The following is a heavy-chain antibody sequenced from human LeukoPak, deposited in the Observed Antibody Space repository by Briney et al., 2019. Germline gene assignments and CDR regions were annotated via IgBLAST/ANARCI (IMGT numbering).Heavy chain of an antibody. CDR1: GDSISSDF. Sequence: SETLSFTCTVSGDSISSDFWTWIRQPPGKRVEWIGYIYYSGRTNYNPSLKSRVTISVDTSRNQFSLKLSSVTAAETAVYYCARLRLAVSGTPWDWFDPWGQGTLVTVSS. CDR3: ARLRLAVSGTPWDWFDP. V-gene: IGHV4-59*08. CDR2: IYYSGRT. J-gene: IGHJ5*02. D-gene: IGHD6-19*01.